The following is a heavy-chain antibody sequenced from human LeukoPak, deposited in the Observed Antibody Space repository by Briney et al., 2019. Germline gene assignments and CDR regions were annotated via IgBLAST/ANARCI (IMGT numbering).Heavy chain of an antibody. CDR1: GGSFSGYY. V-gene: IGHV4-34*01. CDR3: ARHNYYDSSGYYYDAFDI. Sequence: SETLSLTCAVYGGSFSGYYWSWIRQPPGKGLEWIGEINHSGSTNYNPSLKSRVTISVDTSKNQFSLKLSSVTAADTAVYYCARHNYYDSSGYYYDAFDIWGQGTMVTVSS. J-gene: IGHJ3*02. CDR2: INHSGST. D-gene: IGHD3-22*01.